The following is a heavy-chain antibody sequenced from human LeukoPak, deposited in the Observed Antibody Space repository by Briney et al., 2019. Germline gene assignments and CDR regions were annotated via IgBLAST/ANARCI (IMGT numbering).Heavy chain of an antibody. CDR1: GFAFSGYW. Sequence: SGGSLRLSCAASGFAFSGYWMHWVRQAPGKGLVWVSRINSDGSSTRYADSVKGRFTISRDNAKNTLYLQMNSLRAEDTAVYYCARDRGDTGTEFDYWGQGILVTVSS. D-gene: IGHD5-18*01. CDR2: INSDGSST. CDR3: ARDRGDTGTEFDY. J-gene: IGHJ4*02. V-gene: IGHV3-74*01.